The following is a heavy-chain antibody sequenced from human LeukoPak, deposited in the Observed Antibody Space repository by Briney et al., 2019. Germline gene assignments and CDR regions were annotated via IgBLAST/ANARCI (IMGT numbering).Heavy chain of an antibody. D-gene: IGHD3-16*01. V-gene: IGHV4-39*07. J-gene: IGHJ6*03. CDR3: ARETSQKGAHYMDV. Sequence: SETLSLTCTVSGGSISSSSYYWGWIRQPPGKGLEWIGSIYYTGSTYYNPSLKSRVTISVDTSKNQFSLKLSSVTAADTAVYYCARETSQKGAHYMDVWGKGTTITISS. CDR2: IYYTGST. CDR1: GGSISSSSYY.